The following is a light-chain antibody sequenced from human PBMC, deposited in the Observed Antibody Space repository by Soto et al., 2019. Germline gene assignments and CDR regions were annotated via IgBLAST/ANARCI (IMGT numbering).Light chain of an antibody. Sequence: DIVMTQSPDSLAVSLGERATINCKSSQSVLYSSNNKNYLAWYQQKPGQPPKLLIYWASTRESGVPDRFSGSGSVTDFTLTISSLQAEDVAVYYCQQHYSTPLTFGGGTKVDIK. CDR1: QSVLYSSNNKNY. J-gene: IGKJ4*01. CDR3: QQHYSTPLT. V-gene: IGKV4-1*01. CDR2: WAS.